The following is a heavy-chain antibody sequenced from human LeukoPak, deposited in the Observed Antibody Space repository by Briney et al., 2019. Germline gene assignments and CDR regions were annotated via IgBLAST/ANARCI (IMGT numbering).Heavy chain of an antibody. J-gene: IGHJ5*02. CDR1: GSTFSDYY. Sequence: NPGGSLRLSCVASGSTFSDYYMSWIRQAPGKGLEWVSYISSSGSTIYYADSVKGRFTISRDNAKNSLYLQMNSLRAEDTAVYYCARWSVLLWFGEFDPWGQGTLVTVSS. V-gene: IGHV3-11*04. D-gene: IGHD3-10*01. CDR3: ARWSVLLWFGEFDP. CDR2: ISSSGSTI.